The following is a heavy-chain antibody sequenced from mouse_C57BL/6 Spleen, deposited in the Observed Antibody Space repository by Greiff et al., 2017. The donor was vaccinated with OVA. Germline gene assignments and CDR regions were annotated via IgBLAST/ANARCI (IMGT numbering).Heavy chain of an antibody. CDR1: GYTFTSYW. CDR2: IDPSDSYT. CDR3: ARSNDYYGSRSYAMDY. Sequence: QVQLQQSGAELVMPGASVKLSCKASGYTFTSYWMHWVKQRPGQGLEWIGEIDPSDSYTNYNQKFKGKSTLTVDKSSSTAYMQLSSLTSEDSAVYYCARSNDYYGSRSYAMDYWGQGTSVTVSS. V-gene: IGHV1-69*01. D-gene: IGHD1-1*01. J-gene: IGHJ4*01.